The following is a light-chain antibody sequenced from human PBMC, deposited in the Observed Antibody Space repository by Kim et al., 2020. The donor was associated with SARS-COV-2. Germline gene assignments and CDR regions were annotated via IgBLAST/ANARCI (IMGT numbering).Light chain of an antibody. CDR1: GSNIGSNT. V-gene: IGLV1-44*01. J-gene: IGLJ3*02. Sequence: QPVLTQPPSASGTPGQRVTISCSGSGSNIGSNTVNWYQQLPGTAPKLLIYSNNQRPSGVPDRFSGSKSGTSASLAISGLQSEDEADYYCAAWDDSLLWVFGGGTQLTVL. CDR2: SNN. CDR3: AAWDDSLLWV.